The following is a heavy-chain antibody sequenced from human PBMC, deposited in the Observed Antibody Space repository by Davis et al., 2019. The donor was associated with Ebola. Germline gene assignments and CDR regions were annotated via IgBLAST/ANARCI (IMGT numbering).Heavy chain of an antibody. CDR2: IPHVGSEK. D-gene: IGHD3-16*01. CDR3: ARDWAGLDV. Sequence: ESLKTSCTAPVITTSSYAMTWVRQAPGKGQEWVATIPHVGSEKYYVDSVYGRFTSSRDNAKNSVYLQMNSLRAEDTAVYYCARDWAGLDVWGKGTTVTVSS. J-gene: IGHJ6*04. V-gene: IGHV3-7*01. CDR1: VITTSSYA.